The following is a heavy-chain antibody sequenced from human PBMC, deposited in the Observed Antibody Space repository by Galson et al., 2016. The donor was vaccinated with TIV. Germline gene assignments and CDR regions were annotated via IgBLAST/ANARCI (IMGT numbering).Heavy chain of an antibody. CDR3: ATGSNYGDFGGPEFEN. D-gene: IGHD4-17*01. Sequence: SLRLSCAASGFTFSTYGMQWVRQAPGKGLEWVAAIWFDGSNKYYGDSVKGRFTISRDNSKNTLYLQMNSLRAEDTAVYYCATGSNYGDFGGPEFENWGRGTLVTVSP. V-gene: IGHV3-33*01. CDR1: GFTFSTYG. CDR2: IWFDGSNK. J-gene: IGHJ4*02.